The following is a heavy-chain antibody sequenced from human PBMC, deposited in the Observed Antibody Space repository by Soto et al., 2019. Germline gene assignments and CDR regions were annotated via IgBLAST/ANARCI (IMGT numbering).Heavy chain of an antibody. D-gene: IGHD2-2*01. J-gene: IGHJ5*02. CDR2: IRAKNGNT. V-gene: IGHV1-18*01. CDR1: GYTFANFG. CDR3: ASACPVPPPTPPNWYDP. Sequence: ASVKGSCKASGYTFANFGMSWVRQAPGQGLEWMGWIRAKNGNTNYAQKFQGRVTMTTDTSSSTGYMELSSLRSDDTPVYYCASACPVPPPTPPNWYDPWGQAPLVTLSS.